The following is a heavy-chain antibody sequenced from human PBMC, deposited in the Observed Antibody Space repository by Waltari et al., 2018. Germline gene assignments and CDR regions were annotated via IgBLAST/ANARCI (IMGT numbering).Heavy chain of an antibody. CDR1: GFTFSSYG. Sequence: QVQLVESGGGVVQPGRSLRLSCAASGFTFSSYGMHWVRQAPGKGLEWLAVIWYNGSNKYYADSVKGRFTISRDNSKTTLYLQMNSLRAEDTAVYYCARDRAARSYYYNGMDVWGQGTTVTVCS. CDR2: IWYNGSNK. V-gene: IGHV3-33*01. J-gene: IGHJ6*02. CDR3: ARDRAARSYYYNGMDV. D-gene: IGHD6-25*01.